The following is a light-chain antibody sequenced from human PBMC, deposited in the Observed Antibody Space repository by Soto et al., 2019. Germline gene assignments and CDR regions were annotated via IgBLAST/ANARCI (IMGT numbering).Light chain of an antibody. CDR1: QTVRNNY. CDR2: EAS. J-gene: IGKJ4*01. Sequence: TVLTQSPCTLSLSPGERATLSCRASQTVRNNYLAWYQQKPGQAPRLLIYEASSRATGIPDRFSGGGSGTDFTLTISRLEPEDFAVYYCQQFSSYPLTFGGGTKVDI. V-gene: IGKV3-20*01. CDR3: QQFSSYPLT.